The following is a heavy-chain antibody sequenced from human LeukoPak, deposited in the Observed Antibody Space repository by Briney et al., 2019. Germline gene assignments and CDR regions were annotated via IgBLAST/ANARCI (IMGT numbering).Heavy chain of an antibody. J-gene: IGHJ4*02. CDR3: ARDDTYAYDY. CDR2: IDNDGSST. Sequence: GGSLRLSCAASGFTFSYNWMHWVRHAPGKGLVWVSRIDNDGSSTNYADSVKGRFTISRDNAKNTLYLQMNSLRAEDTAVYYCARDDTYAYDYWGQGTLVTVSS. V-gene: IGHV3-74*01. D-gene: IGHD5-18*01. CDR1: GFTFSYNW.